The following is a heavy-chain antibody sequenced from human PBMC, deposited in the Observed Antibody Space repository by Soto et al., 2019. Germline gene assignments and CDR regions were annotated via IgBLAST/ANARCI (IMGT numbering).Heavy chain of an antibody. V-gene: IGHV3-21*01. CDR2: ISSSSSYI. CDR3: ARERYYDFWSGYYFGGEVDY. Sequence: GGSLRLSCAASGFTFSSYSMNWVRQAPGKGLEWVSSISSSSSYIYYADSVKGRFTISRDNAKNSLYLQMNSLRAEDTAVYYCARERYYDFWSGYYFGGEVDYWGQGTLVTVS. J-gene: IGHJ4*02. CDR1: GFTFSSYS. D-gene: IGHD3-3*01.